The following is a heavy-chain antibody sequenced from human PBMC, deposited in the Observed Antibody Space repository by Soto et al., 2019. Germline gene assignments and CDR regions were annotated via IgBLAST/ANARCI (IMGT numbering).Heavy chain of an antibody. CDR2: IYWDDDK. Sequence: QITLKESGPTLVKPTQTLTLTCTFSGFSLSTSGVGVGWIRQPPGRALEWLALIYWDDDKRYSPSLKSRLTSTKDTPKNQVVLTMTNMDPVDTATYYCAHRRVDYGDVSRIDYWGQGTLVTVSS. J-gene: IGHJ4*02. V-gene: IGHV2-5*02. D-gene: IGHD4-17*01. CDR1: GFSLSTSGVG. CDR3: AHRRVDYGDVSRIDY.